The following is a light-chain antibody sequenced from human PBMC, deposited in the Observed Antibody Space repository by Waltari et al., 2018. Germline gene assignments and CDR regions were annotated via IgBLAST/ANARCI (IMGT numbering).Light chain of an antibody. CDR2: KAS. J-gene: IGKJ5*01. Sequence: DIQMTKSPSTLSASVGDRVTIACRASQSISSWLAWYQQKPGKAPKLLIYKASTLESGVPSRFSGSGSGTEFTLTISSLQPDDFATYYCQHYNTYSRSITFGQGTRLEIQ. CDR1: QSISSW. CDR3: QHYNTYSRSIT. V-gene: IGKV1-5*03.